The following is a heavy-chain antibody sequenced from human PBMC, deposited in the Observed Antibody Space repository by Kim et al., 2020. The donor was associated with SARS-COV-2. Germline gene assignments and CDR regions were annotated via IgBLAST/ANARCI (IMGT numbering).Heavy chain of an antibody. CDR3: ARREDGSGWSYNWFDP. D-gene: IGHD6-19*01. CDR1: GGSISSSSYY. V-gene: IGHV4-39*01. J-gene: IGHJ5*02. CDR2: IYYSGST. Sequence: SETLSLTCTVSGGSISSSSYYWGWIRQPPGKGLEWIGSIYYSGSTYYNPSLKSRVTISVDTSKNQFSLKLSSVTAADTAVYYCARREDGSGWSYNWFDPWGQGTLVTVSS.